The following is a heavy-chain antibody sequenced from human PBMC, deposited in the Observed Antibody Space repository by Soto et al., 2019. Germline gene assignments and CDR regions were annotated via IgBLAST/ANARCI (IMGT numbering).Heavy chain of an antibody. J-gene: IGHJ2*01. CDR1: GFTFSSYA. Sequence: QVQLVESGGGVVQPGRSLRLSCAASGFTFSSYALLWVRQAPGKGLEWVAVISSDGSNKYHADSVKGRFTISRDNSKNTLYLQMNSLRTEETAVYNCAKVAGDGSFNWYFDLWGRGTLVIVSS. V-gene: IGHV3-30-3*01. D-gene: IGHD2-15*01. CDR3: AKVAGDGSFNWYFDL. CDR2: ISSDGSNK.